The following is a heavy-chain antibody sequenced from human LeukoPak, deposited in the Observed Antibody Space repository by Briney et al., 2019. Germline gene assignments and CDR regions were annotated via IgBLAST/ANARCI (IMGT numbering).Heavy chain of an antibody. D-gene: IGHD6-13*01. Sequence: SETLSLTCTVSGGSISGYYWSWIRQPAGKGLEWIGRMYPSGSTNYNPSLKSRLTMSVGTSKNQFSLKLSSVTAADTAVYYCARAGLGIATKFDPWGQGTLVTVSS. CDR3: ARAGLGIATKFDP. J-gene: IGHJ5*02. CDR1: GGSISGYY. CDR2: MYPSGST. V-gene: IGHV4-4*07.